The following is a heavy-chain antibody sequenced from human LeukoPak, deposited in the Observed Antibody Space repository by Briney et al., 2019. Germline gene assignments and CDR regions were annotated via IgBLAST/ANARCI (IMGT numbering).Heavy chain of an antibody. CDR3: ARTDTAMVTFDY. V-gene: IGHV4-31*03. D-gene: IGHD5-18*01. Sequence: SETLTLTCTVSGGSISSGGYYWSWIRQHPGKGLEWIGYIYYSGSTYYNPSLKSRVTISVDTSKNQFSLKLSSVTAADTAVYYCARTDTAMVTFDYWGQGTLVTVSS. CDR1: GGSISSGGYY. CDR2: IYYSGST. J-gene: IGHJ4*02.